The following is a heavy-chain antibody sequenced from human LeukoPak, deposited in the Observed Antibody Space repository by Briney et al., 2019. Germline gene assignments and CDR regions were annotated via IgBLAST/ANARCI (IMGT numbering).Heavy chain of an antibody. Sequence: PSETLSLTCTVSGYSISSGYYWGWIRQAPGKGLEYIGSTHHSGTTYYNPSLKRRVTISLDTSKNQLSLKLSSVTAADTAVYYCARHRSGWLQSSFDYWGQGTLVTVSS. CDR1: GYSISSGYY. CDR2: THHSGTT. J-gene: IGHJ4*02. D-gene: IGHD5-24*01. CDR3: ARHRSGWLQSSFDY. V-gene: IGHV4-38-2*02.